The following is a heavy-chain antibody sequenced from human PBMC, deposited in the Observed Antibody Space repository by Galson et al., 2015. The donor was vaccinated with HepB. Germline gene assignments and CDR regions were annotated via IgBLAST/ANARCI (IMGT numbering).Heavy chain of an antibody. CDR3: AKEIGLGDGYSGANYYYYGMDV. J-gene: IGHJ6*02. CDR2: ISYDGSNK. D-gene: IGHD5-24*01. CDR1: GFTFSSYG. V-gene: IGHV3-30*18. Sequence: SLRLSCAASGFTFSSYGMHWVRQAPGKGLEWVAVISYDGSNKYYADSVKGRFTISRDNSKNTLYLQMNSLRAEDTAVYYCAKEIGLGDGYSGANYYYYGMDVWGQGTTVTVSS.